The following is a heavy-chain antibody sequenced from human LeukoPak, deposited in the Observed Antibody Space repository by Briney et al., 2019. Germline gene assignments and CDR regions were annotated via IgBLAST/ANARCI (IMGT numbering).Heavy chain of an antibody. CDR2: ISSSGYTI. CDR3: ANSAGGVYSGSSNWFDP. J-gene: IGHJ5*02. V-gene: IGHV3-11*01. Sequence: GGSLRLSCAASGFTFSDYYMSWIRQAPGKGLEWVSYISSSGYTIYYADSVKGRFTISRDNSKNTLYLQMNSLRAEDTAVYYCANSAGGVYSGSSNWFDPWGQGTLVTVSS. CDR1: GFTFSDYY. D-gene: IGHD1-26*01.